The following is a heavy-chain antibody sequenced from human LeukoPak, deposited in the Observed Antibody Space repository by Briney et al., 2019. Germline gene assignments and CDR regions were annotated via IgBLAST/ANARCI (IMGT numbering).Heavy chain of an antibody. D-gene: IGHD3-22*01. V-gene: IGHV4-61*05. CDR3: ARGPPTSRGWHDY. J-gene: IGHJ4*02. CDR2: IYYSGST. CDR1: GGSISSSSYY. Sequence: PSETLSLTCTVSGGSISSSSYYWGWIRQPPGKGLEWIGYIYYSGSTNYNPSLKSRVTISIDTSKNQFSLKLSSVTAADTAVYYCARGPPTSRGWHDYWGQGTLVSVSS.